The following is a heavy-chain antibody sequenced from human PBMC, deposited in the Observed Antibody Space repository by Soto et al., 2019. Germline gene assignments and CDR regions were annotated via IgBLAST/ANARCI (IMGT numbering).Heavy chain of an antibody. Sequence: QVQLVESGGGVVQPGRSLRLSCAASGFTFSSYGMHWVRQAPGKGLEWVAVIWYDGSNKYYADSVKGRFTISRDNSKNTLYLQMNSLRAEDTAVYYCARVAIGAAAGTNDYWGQGTLVTVFS. J-gene: IGHJ4*02. D-gene: IGHD6-13*01. CDR1: GFTFSSYG. CDR2: IWYDGSNK. CDR3: ARVAIGAAAGTNDY. V-gene: IGHV3-33*01.